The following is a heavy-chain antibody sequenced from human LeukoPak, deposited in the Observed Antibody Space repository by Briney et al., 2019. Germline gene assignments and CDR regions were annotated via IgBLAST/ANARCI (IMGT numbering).Heavy chain of an antibody. Sequence: SETLSLTCAVYGGSFSGYYWSWIRQPPGKGLEWVGEINHSGSTNYNPSLKNRVTISVDTSKNQFSLKLNSVTAADTAVYYCARGVYCSGGSCYFVPVRYYYYGMDVWGQGTTVTVSS. J-gene: IGHJ6*02. CDR1: GGSFSGYY. CDR2: INHSGST. D-gene: IGHD2-15*01. CDR3: ARGVYCSGGSCYFVPVRYYYYGMDV. V-gene: IGHV4-34*01.